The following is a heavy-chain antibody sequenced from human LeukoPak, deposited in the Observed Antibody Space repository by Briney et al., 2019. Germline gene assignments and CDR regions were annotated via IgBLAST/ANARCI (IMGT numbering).Heavy chain of an antibody. J-gene: IGHJ4*02. Sequence: QPGGSLRLSCAASGFTFSSYAMTWVRQAPGKGLEWVSAISGSGGSTSYADSVKGRFTTSRDNSKNTLYLQMNSLRAEDTAVYYCAKSEDSSGYYDVRYWGQGTLVTVSS. CDR1: GFTFSSYA. D-gene: IGHD3-22*01. V-gene: IGHV3-23*01. CDR2: ISGSGGST. CDR3: AKSEDSSGYYDVRY.